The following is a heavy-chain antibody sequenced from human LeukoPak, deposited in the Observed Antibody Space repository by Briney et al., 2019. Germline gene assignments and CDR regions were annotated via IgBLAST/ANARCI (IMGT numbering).Heavy chain of an antibody. Sequence: GGSLRLSCAASGFTFSSYSMNWVRQAPGKGLEWVSSITSSSYIYYADSVKGRFTISRDNAKNSLYLQINSLRAEDTAVYYCARDLVLYRDYWGQGTLVTVSS. CDR3: ARDLVLYRDY. CDR1: GFTFSSYS. J-gene: IGHJ4*02. CDR2: ITSSSYI. D-gene: IGHD4-11*01. V-gene: IGHV3-21*01.